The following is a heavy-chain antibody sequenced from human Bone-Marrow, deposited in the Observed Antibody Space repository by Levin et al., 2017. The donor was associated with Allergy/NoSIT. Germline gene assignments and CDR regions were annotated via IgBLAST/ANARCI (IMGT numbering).Heavy chain of an antibody. D-gene: IGHD1-7*01. CDR2: IYYSGST. CDR1: GGSISSSSYY. J-gene: IGHJ4*02. CDR3: ASENYALDY. Sequence: MSSETLSLTCTVSGGSISSSSYYWGWIRQPPGKGLEWIGSIYYSGSTYYNPSLKSRVTISVDTSKNQFSLKLSSVTAADTAVYYCASENYALDYWGQGTLVTVSS. V-gene: IGHV4-39*01.